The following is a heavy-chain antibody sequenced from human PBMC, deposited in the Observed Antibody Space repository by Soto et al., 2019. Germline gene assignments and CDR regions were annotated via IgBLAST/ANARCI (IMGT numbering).Heavy chain of an antibody. CDR2: ISSSSSYI. Sequence: GGSLRLSCAASGFTFSSYSMNWVRQAPGKGLEWVSSISSSSSYIYYADSVKGRFTISRDNAKNSLYLQMNSLRAEDTAVYYCARVGYYYGSGTLKGNAFDIWGQGTMVTVSS. CDR3: ARVGYYYGSGTLKGNAFDI. D-gene: IGHD3-10*01. J-gene: IGHJ3*02. V-gene: IGHV3-21*01. CDR1: GFTFSSYS.